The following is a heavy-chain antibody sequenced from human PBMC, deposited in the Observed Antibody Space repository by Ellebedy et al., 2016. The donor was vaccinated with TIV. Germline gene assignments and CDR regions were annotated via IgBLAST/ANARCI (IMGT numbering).Heavy chain of an antibody. CDR3: ATGARSEGGY. D-gene: IGHD2-15*01. CDR2: IKEDGSRT. V-gene: IGHV3-7*01. Sequence: GESLKISCAASGFTFSIYWMNWVRQAPGTGLEWVANIKEDGSRTSYVDSVRGRFTISRDNAKNSLYLQMNSLRAEDTAVYYCATGARSEGGYWGQGTLVTVSS. CDR1: GFTFSIYW. J-gene: IGHJ4*02.